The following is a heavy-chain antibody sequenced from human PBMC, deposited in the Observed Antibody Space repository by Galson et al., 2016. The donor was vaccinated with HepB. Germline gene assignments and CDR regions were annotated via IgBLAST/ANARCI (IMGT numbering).Heavy chain of an antibody. Sequence: SLRLSCAASGFTFSSYGMHWVRQAPGKGLEWVAVISYDGSNKYYADSVKGRFTISRDNSKNTLYLQMNSLRAEETAVYYCAKDTYYYGSGTYHGDYWGQGTLVTVSS. V-gene: IGHV3-30*18. CDR1: GFTFSSYG. J-gene: IGHJ4*02. CDR2: ISYDGSNK. D-gene: IGHD3-10*01. CDR3: AKDTYYYGSGTYHGDY.